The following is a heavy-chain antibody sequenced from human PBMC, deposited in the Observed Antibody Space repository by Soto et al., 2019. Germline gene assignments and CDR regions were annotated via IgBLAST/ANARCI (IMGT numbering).Heavy chain of an antibody. J-gene: IGHJ4*02. Sequence: SETLSLTCTISGGSISVYYWSWVRQPPGHELEWIGYIYASGSPYYNPSLRSRVTISADTSKNQISLKLTSPTAAETAVYYGARGVGSSPPRYWGRGTLVTVS. CDR3: ARGVGSSPPRY. CDR2: IYASGSP. D-gene: IGHD1-26*01. CDR1: GGSISVYY. V-gene: IGHV4-59*01.